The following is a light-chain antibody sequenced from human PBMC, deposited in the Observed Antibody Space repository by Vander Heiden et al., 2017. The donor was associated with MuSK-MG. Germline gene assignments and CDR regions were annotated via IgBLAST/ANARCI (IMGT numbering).Light chain of an antibody. CDR1: QSIIRS. CDR2: QAS. J-gene: IGKJ2*02. V-gene: IGKV1-5*03. CDR3: QQYDTSPCN. Sequence: DIQMTQSPSTLSASVGDRVTIPCRASQSIIRSLAWYQQKPGKAPKLLIYQASSLESGVPSRFSGSGSETEFTLTISSQQPDDFATYYCQQYDTSPCNFGQGTKLEIK.